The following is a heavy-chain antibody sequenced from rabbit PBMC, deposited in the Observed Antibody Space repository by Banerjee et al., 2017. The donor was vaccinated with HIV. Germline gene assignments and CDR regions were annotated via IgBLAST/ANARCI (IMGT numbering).Heavy chain of an antibody. J-gene: IGHJ6*01. V-gene: IGHV1S45*01. CDR2: IYAGVSGST. Sequence: QEQLVESGGGLVQPEGSLTLTCKASGFSFSSGYDMCWVRQAPGKGLEWIACIYAGVSGSTYYASWVNGRFTISSHNAQNTLYLQLNSLTAADTATYFCVRDKYTYSSSSTYYGWLGLWGPGTLVTVS. CDR1: GFSFSSGYD. CDR3: VRDKYTYSSSSTYYGWLGL. D-gene: IGHD1-1*01.